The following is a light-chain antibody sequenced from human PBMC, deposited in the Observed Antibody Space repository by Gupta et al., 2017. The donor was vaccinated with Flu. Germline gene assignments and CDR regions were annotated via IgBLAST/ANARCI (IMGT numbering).Light chain of an antibody. J-gene: IGKJ2*01. CDR2: KVS. CDR3: RQHTHCPLFT. Sequence: LGQTSSIYCRSIPSRGDSNGKTYLVWFKQRPFQTPRRLIYKVSNRDAGVSDRFSGSGFGNHLALKNTRGEEEDVGGYYCRQHTHCPLFTFGQGTKLDIK. CDR1: PSRGDSNGKTY. V-gene: IGKV2-30*01.